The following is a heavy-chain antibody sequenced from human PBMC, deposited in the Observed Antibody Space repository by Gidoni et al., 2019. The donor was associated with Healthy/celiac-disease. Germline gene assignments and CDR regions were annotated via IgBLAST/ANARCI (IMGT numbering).Heavy chain of an antibody. CDR1: GFSFDDSA. V-gene: IGHV3-9*01. Sequence: EVQLVESGGGSVQPGRSLRLSCAASGFSFDDSAMHWVRHAPGKGLEWVSGISWNSGGIGYADSVKGRFTISRDNAKNSLYLQMNSLRAEDTALYYCAKDIFPGIAVAGSKGAVAFDIWGQGTMVTVSS. D-gene: IGHD6-19*01. J-gene: IGHJ3*02. CDR3: AKDIFPGIAVAGSKGAVAFDI. CDR2: ISWNSGGI.